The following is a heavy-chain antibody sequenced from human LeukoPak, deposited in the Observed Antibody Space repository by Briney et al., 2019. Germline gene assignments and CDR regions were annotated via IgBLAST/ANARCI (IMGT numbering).Heavy chain of an antibody. J-gene: IGHJ3*02. D-gene: IGHD2-21*01. CDR2: IYYSGST. CDR1: GGSISSYY. Sequence: SETLSLTCAVSGGSISSYYWSWIRQPPGKGLEWIGYIYYSGSTNYNPSLKSRVTISVDTSKNQFSLKLSSVTAADTAVYYCAGAEIVVVRGGLEDAFDIWGQGTMVTVSS. V-gene: IGHV4-59*01. CDR3: AGAEIVVVRGGLEDAFDI.